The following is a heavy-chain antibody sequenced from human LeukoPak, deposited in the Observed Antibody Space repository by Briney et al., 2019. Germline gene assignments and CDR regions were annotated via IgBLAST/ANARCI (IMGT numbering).Heavy chain of an antibody. Sequence: GASVNVSCTASGYTFTVYSIQWVRQPPGQGLEWMGRINPSSGVTHYSQKFQDSVTLTRDTSISTAYLEVNTLRSDDTAVYYCTTRGGESSPLRYWGQGTLVTVSS. CDR2: INPSSGVT. CDR3: TTRGGESSPLRY. V-gene: IGHV1-2*06. CDR1: GYTFTVYS. D-gene: IGHD3-10*01. J-gene: IGHJ4*02.